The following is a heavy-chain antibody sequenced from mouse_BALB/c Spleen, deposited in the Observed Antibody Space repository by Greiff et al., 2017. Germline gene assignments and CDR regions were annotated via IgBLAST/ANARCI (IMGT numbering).Heavy chain of an antibody. CDR3: ARCGYYGSSYWYFDV. Sequence: EVKLQASGPSLVKPSQTLSLTCSVTGASITSGYWNWIRKFPGNKLEYMGYISYSGSTYYNPPLKSRISITRDTAKNQYYLQLNSVTTEDTATYYGARCGYYGSSYWYFDVWGAGTTVTVSS. V-gene: IGHV3-8*02. CDR2: ISYSGST. D-gene: IGHD1-1*01. CDR1: GASITSGY. J-gene: IGHJ1*01.